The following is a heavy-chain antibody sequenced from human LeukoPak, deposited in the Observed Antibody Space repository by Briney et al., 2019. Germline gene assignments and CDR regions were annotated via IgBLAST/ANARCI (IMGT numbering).Heavy chain of an antibody. D-gene: IGHD1-26*01. CDR1: GFTFSSYS. CDR2: ISSSSSYI. J-gene: IGHJ4*02. V-gene: IGHV3-21*01. CDR3: ARDKVVGATHFDY. Sequence: GGSLRLSCAASGFTFSSYSMNWVRQAPGKGLEWVSSISSSSSYIYYADSVKGRFTISRDNAKDSLYLQMNSLRAEDTAVYYCARDKVVGATHFDYWGQGTLVTVSS.